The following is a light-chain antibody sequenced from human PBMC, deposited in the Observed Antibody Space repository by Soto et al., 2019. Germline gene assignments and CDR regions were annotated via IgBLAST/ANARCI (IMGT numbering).Light chain of an antibody. CDR3: QQSYSTPPWT. Sequence: DTQMPQSPSSLSAPEGDRITITCRASHTIVTSLNWYQQKPGKAPNLLIYDASTLQSGVPSRFSGSGSGTDFTLTISSLQPEDVATYYCQQSYSTPPWTFGQGTKVDNK. J-gene: IGKJ1*01. CDR1: HTIVTS. V-gene: IGKV1-39*01. CDR2: DAS.